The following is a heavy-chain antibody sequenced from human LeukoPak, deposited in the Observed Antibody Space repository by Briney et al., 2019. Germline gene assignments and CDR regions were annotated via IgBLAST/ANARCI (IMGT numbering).Heavy chain of an antibody. D-gene: IGHD5-18*01. Sequence: SETLSLTCTVSGGSISSYYWTWIRQPAGKGLEYLGRIHASGNTYYNPSLNSRVAISIDTSKNQFSLKVSSVAAADTAVYYCARDLGYGYYFYYYLDVWGKGTTVTVSS. CDR2: IHASGNT. V-gene: IGHV4-4*07. J-gene: IGHJ6*03. CDR3: ARDLGYGYYFYYYLDV. CDR1: GGSISSYY.